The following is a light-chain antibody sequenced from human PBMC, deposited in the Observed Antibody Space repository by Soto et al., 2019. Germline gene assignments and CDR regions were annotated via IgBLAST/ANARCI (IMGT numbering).Light chain of an antibody. CDR2: GAS. J-gene: IGKJ1*01. CDR3: HQYDSWT. Sequence: EILLTQSPDTLSLSPGERATLSCRAAQSVGTRLAWYQHKTGQAPRLLISGASSRATGIPGRFTGSGSGTDFTLTISRLEPEDFAVYYCHQYDSWTFGQGTKVDIK. V-gene: IGKV3-20*01. CDR1: QSVGTR.